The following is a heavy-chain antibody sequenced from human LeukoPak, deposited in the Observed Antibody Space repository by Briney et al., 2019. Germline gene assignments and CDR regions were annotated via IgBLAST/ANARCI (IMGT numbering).Heavy chain of an antibody. V-gene: IGHV3-23*01. CDR3: ARGNGFIIDY. CDR1: GFTFRSYA. J-gene: IGHJ4*02. Sequence: GGSLRLSCAASGFTFRSYAMSWVRQAPGKGLEWVSAISGSGGSTYYADSVKGRFTISRDNSKNSLYLQMNSLRAEDTAVYYCARGNGFIIDYWGQGTLVTASS. D-gene: IGHD2-8*01. CDR2: ISGSGGST.